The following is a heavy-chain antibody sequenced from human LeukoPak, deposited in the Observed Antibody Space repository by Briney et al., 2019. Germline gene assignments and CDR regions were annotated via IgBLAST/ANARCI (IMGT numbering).Heavy chain of an antibody. Sequence: PGRSLRLSCAASGFTFDDYAMHWVRQAPGKGLEWVSGISWNSGSIGYADSVKGRFTISRDNAKNSLYLQMNSLRAEDTALYYCVGYCSSTSCYRHAFDIWGQGTMVTVSS. D-gene: IGHD2-2*01. CDR2: ISWNSGSI. CDR1: GFTFDDYA. J-gene: IGHJ3*02. CDR3: VGYCSSTSCYRHAFDI. V-gene: IGHV3-9*01.